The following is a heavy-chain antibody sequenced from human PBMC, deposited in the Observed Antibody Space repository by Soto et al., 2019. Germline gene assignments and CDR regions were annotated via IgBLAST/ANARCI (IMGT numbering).Heavy chain of an antibody. V-gene: IGHV5-51*01. J-gene: IGHJ5*02. CDR1: GYRFTSYW. Sequence: ESVKISCRTSGYRFTSYWIAWVGQIPGKGLEWMGIIFPSDSDTRYSPSFQGQVTISADRSTSTVFLQWASLKASDTAVYFCARKDKSGYFNWFDPWGQGTLVTVSS. CDR2: IFPSDSDT. CDR3: ARKDKSGYFNWFDP. D-gene: IGHD3-22*01.